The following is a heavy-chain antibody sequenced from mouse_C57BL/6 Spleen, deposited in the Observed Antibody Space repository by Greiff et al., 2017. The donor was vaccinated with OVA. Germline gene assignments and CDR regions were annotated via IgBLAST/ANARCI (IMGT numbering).Heavy chain of an antibody. V-gene: IGHV1-5*01. CDR2: IYPGNSDT. CDR1: GYTFTSYW. J-gene: IGHJ4*01. Sequence: EVQLQQSGTVLARPGASVKMSCKTSGYTFTSYWMHWVKQRPGQGLEWIGAIYPGNSDTSYNQKFKGKAKLTAVTSASTAYMELSSLTNEDSAVYYCTRGDYDYDGPNYAMDYWGQGTSVTVSS. CDR3: TRGDYDYDGPNYAMDY. D-gene: IGHD2-4*01.